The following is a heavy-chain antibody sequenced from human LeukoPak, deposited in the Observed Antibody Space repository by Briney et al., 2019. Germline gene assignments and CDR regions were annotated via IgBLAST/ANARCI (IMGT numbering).Heavy chain of an antibody. J-gene: IGHJ3*02. Sequence: GGSLRLSCAASGFTFSDYYMSWVRQAPXXXLEWVSYISSSGSTIYYADSVKGRFTISRDNAKNSLSLQMNSLRAEDTAVYYCARGFEGVTIFGVVPDAFDIWGQGTMVTVSS. CDR1: GFTFSDYY. D-gene: IGHD3-3*01. CDR2: ISSSGSTI. CDR3: ARGFEGVTIFGVVPDAFDI. V-gene: IGHV3-11*01.